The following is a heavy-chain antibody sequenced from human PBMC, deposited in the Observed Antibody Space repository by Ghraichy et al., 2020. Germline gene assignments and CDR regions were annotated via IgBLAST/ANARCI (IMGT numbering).Heavy chain of an antibody. CDR1: GFTFSSYW. J-gene: IGHJ6*02. CDR3: TSVSRSSAMDV. D-gene: IGHD5-24*01. Sequence: GESLRLSCAASGFTFSSYWMKWVRQAPGKGLEWVANIKEDGSARQYVDSVQGRFTISRDNAKNSLYLQMNSLRAEDTALYYCTSVSRSSAMDVWGQGTTVTVSS. CDR2: IKEDGSAR. V-gene: IGHV3-7*01.